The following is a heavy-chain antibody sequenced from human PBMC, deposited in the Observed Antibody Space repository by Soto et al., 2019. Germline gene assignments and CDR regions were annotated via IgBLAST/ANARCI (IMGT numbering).Heavy chain of an antibody. V-gene: IGHV4-59*01. CDR1: GGSINNYY. J-gene: IGHJ6*03. D-gene: IGHD6-13*01. CDR3: ARTIPAIGYYFFYYMDV. CDR2: IYHTGST. Sequence: QVQLQESGPGLVKPSETLSLTCTVSGGSINNYYSSWIRQPPGKGLEWIGYIYHTGSTDYHPSLKSRVSISADTSNNQFSLTLTSVTAADTAVYYCARTIPAIGYYFFYYMDVWGNGTTVAVSS.